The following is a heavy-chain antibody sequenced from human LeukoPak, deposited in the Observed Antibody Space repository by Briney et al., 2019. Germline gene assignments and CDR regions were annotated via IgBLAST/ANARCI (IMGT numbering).Heavy chain of an antibody. J-gene: IGHJ4*02. Sequence: GGSLRLSCAASGFTFSDYAMHWVRQAPGTGLERVAVISFDGVRRYYVDSVKGRFIISRDNSENTLFLHMSSLRTEDTAVYYCAKERQSSGYFDSWGQGALVTVSS. CDR2: ISFDGVRR. CDR3: AKERQSSGYFDS. CDR1: GFTFSDYA. V-gene: IGHV3-30*04. D-gene: IGHD3-10*01.